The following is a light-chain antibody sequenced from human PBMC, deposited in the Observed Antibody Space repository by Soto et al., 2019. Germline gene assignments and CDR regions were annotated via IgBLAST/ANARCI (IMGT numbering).Light chain of an antibody. J-gene: IGLJ3*02. CDR1: SSDVGGYNY. CDR3: CSYAGTYPWV. Sequence: QSALTQPRSVSGSPGQSVTISCIGTSSDVGGYNYVSWYQQHPGKAPKFLIYDVTKRPSGVPDRFSGSKSGSTASLTISGLQADDEADYYCCSYAGTYPWVFGGGTKLTVL. CDR2: DVT. V-gene: IGLV2-11*01.